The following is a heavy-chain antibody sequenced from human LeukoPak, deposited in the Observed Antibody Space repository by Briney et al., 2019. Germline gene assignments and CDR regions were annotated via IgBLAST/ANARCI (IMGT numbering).Heavy chain of an antibody. V-gene: IGHV1-69*13. Sequence: ASVNVSCKASGGTFSSYAISWVRQAPGQGLEWMGGIIPIFGTANYAQKFQGRVTITADESTSTAYMELSSLRSEDTAVYYCARDPDYGDYGSYFDYWGQGTLVTVSS. CDR2: IIPIFGTA. CDR1: GGTFSSYA. J-gene: IGHJ4*02. CDR3: ARDPDYGDYGSYFDY. D-gene: IGHD4-17*01.